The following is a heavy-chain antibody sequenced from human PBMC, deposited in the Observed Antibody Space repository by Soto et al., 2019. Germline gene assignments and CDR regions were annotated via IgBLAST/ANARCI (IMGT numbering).Heavy chain of an antibody. V-gene: IGHV1-18*01. J-gene: IGHJ4*02. CDR2: ISPHKDDT. D-gene: IGHD3-10*01. CDR3: ARDLDGSGSYFTNY. CDR1: GYTFSSIG. Sequence: QVQLVQSGAEVRKPGASVTVSCKTSGYTFSSIGISWVRQAPGQGLEWMGWISPHKDDTYYAQRLQGRVTMTTDTSTSTAYMELRSLRSDDTAVYFCARDLDGSGSYFTNYWGQGTLVTVSS.